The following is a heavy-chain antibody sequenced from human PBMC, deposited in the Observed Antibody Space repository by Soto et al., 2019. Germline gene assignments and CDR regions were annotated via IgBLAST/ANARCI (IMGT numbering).Heavy chain of an antibody. D-gene: IGHD2-21*02. CDR3: ARDGAYCGGDCYSDY. J-gene: IGHJ4*02. CDR1: GYTFTSYC. Sequence: ASVKVSCKASGYTFTSYCMHWVRQAPGQGLEWMGIINPSGGSTSYAQKFQGRVTMTRDTSTSTVYTELSSLRSEDTAVYYCARDGAYCGGDCYSDYWGQGTLVTVSS. CDR2: INPSGGST. V-gene: IGHV1-46*01.